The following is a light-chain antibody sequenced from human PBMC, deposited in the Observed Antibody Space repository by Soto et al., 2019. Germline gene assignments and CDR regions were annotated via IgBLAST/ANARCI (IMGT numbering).Light chain of an antibody. V-gene: IGKV3-20*01. CDR2: GAS. J-gene: IGKJ5*01. CDR3: QQHDILPIT. CDR1: QNLSRYF. Sequence: EVVLTQSPATLSLSPGDRATLSCRASQNLSRYFLAWYQHKPGQAPRLLISGASRRATGIPDMFSGAGSGTDFTLTISSLEPEDFALYYCQQHDILPITFGQGTRLEIK.